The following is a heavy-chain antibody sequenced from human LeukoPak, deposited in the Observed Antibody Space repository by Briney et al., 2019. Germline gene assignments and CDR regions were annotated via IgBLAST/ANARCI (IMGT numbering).Heavy chain of an antibody. CDR1: GYTFTSYY. J-gene: IGHJ4*02. CDR2: INPSGGST. V-gene: IGHV1-46*01. CDR3: ALSPPYREPIDY. D-gene: IGHD1-14*01. Sequence: ASVKVSCRASGYTFTSYYMHWVRQAPGQGLEWMGIINPSGGSTSYAQKFQGRVTMTRDTSTSTVYMELSSLRSEDTAVYYCALSPPYREPIDYWGQGTLVTVSS.